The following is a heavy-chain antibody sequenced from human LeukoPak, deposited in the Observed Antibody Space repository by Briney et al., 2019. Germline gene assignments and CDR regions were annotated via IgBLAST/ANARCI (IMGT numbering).Heavy chain of an antibody. CDR2: FDPEDGET. CDR1: GYTLTELS. Sequence: ASVKISCKVSGYTLTELSMHWVRQAPGKGLEWMGGFDPEDGETIYAQKFQGRVTMTEDTSTDTAYMELSSLRSEDTAVYYCATAPPAVADPYYFDYWGQGTLVTVPS. V-gene: IGHV1-24*01. CDR3: ATAPPAVADPYYFDY. D-gene: IGHD6-19*01. J-gene: IGHJ4*02.